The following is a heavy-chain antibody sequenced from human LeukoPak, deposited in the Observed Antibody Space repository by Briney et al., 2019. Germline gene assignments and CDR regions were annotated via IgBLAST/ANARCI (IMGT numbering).Heavy chain of an antibody. Sequence: SETLSLTCTVSGASISTDYWSWLRQAPGKGLEWIGYIYYTGSTNYHPSLKSRVTISIDTSKNQFSLKLSSANAADTAVYYCARLRGYSSGIDYWGQGTLVTVSS. CDR1: GASISTDY. J-gene: IGHJ4*02. CDR2: IYYTGST. CDR3: ARLRGYSSGIDY. D-gene: IGHD5-18*01. V-gene: IGHV4-59*08.